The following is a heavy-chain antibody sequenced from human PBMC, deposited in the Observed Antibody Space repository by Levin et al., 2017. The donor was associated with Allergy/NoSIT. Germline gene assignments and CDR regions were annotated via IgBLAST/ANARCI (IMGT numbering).Heavy chain of an antibody. CDR1: GFTFSSYA. CDR3: AKARIAARLFDY. J-gene: IGHJ4*02. Sequence: GESLKISCAASGFTFSSYAMSWVRQAPGKGLEWVSAISGSGGSTYYADSVKGRFTISRDNSKNTLYLQMNSLRAEDTAVYYCAKARIAARLFDYWGQGTLVTVSS. D-gene: IGHD6-6*01. V-gene: IGHV3-23*01. CDR2: ISGSGGST.